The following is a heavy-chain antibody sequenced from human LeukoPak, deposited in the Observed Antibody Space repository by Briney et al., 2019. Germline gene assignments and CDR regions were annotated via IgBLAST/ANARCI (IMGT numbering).Heavy chain of an antibody. CDR1: GXTFSSSW. J-gene: IGHJ4*02. V-gene: IGHV3-74*01. CDR2: INPGGSVT. CDR3: ARGVNHNSDY. Sequence: QPGGSLGLSCAASGXTFSSSWMHWVRQAPGKGLVWVSRINPGGSVTTYADSAKGRFTISRDNAKNTLYLQLNSLTVEDTAVYYCARGVNHNSDYWGQGALVTVSS.